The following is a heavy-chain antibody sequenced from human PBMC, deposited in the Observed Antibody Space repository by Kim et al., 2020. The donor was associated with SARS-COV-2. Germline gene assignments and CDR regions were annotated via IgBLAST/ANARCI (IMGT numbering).Heavy chain of an antibody. J-gene: IGHJ4*02. D-gene: IGHD2-15*01. CDR2: ISSSSSIT. CDR3: AMEDELDNCSGGSCQGRWGWY. V-gene: IGHV3-48*02. Sequence: GGSLRLSCAASGFTFSSYSMNWARQAPGKGLEWVSYISSSSSITYYADSVKGRFTISRDNARNSLYLQMNSLRDEDTAVYYCAMEDELDNCSGGSCQGRWGWYWGQGTLVTVSS. CDR1: GFTFSSYS.